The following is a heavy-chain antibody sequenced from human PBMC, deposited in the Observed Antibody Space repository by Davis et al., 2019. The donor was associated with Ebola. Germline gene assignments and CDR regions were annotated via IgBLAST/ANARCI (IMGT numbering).Heavy chain of an antibody. D-gene: IGHD6-25*01. Sequence: AASVKVSCKASGYTFTSYGISWVRQAPGQGLEWMGWISAYNGNTNYAQKLQGRVTMTTDTSTSTAYMELRSLRSDDTAVYYCARGIAAGRWTGAYYYYYGMDVWGQGTTVTVSS. J-gene: IGHJ6*02. CDR1: GYTFTSYG. V-gene: IGHV1-18*01. CDR3: ARGIAAGRWTGAYYYYYGMDV. CDR2: ISAYNGNT.